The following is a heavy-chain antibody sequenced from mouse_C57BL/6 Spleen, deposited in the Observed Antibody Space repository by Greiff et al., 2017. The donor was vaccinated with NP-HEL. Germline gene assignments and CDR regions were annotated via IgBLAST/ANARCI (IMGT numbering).Heavy chain of an antibody. V-gene: IGHV1-64*01. J-gene: IGHJ1*03. Sequence: QVQLQQPGAELVKPGASVKLSCKASGYTFTSYWMHWVKQRPGQGLEWIGMIHPNSGSTNYNEKFKSKATLTVDKSSSTAYMQLSSLTSEDSAVYYCARRYYCGPSSGYFDVWGTGTTVTVSS. D-gene: IGHD1-1*01. CDR3: ARRYYCGPSSGYFDV. CDR2: IHPNSGST. CDR1: GYTFTSYW.